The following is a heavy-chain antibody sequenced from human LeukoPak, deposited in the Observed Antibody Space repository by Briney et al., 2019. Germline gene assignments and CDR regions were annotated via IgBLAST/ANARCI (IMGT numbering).Heavy chain of an antibody. CDR3: AREDDSSGYYFDY. V-gene: IGHV4-31*03. CDR2: IYYSGST. CDR1: GDSISSGGYY. J-gene: IGHJ4*02. D-gene: IGHD3-22*01. Sequence: PSQTLSLTCTVSGDSISSGGYYWSWIRQHPGKGLEWIGYIYYSGSTYYNPSLKSRVTISVDTSKNQFSLKLSSVTAADTAVYYCAREDDSSGYYFDYWGQGTLVTVSS.